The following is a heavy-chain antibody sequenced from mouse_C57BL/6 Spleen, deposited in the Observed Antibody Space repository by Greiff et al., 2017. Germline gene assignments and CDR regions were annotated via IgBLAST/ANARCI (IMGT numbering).Heavy chain of an antibody. J-gene: IGHJ1*03. CDR1: GYTFTSYW. D-gene: IGHD1-1*01. CDR2: INPSNGGT. V-gene: IGHV1-53*01. CDR3: ARTAVVARYWYFDV. Sequence: QVQLQQPGTELVKPGASVKLSCKASGYTFTSYWMHWVKQRPGQGLEWIGNINPSNGGTTYNEKFKSKATLTVDKSSSTAYMQLSSLTSEDSAVYYCARTAVVARYWYFDVWGTGTTVTVSS.